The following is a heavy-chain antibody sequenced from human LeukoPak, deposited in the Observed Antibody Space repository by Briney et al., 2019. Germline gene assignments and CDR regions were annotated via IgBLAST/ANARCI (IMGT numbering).Heavy chain of an antibody. CDR3: ARVEGYCGGDCYSNGMDV. CDR2: IIPIFGTA. CDR1: GGTFSSYA. D-gene: IGHD2-21*02. Sequence: ASVKVSCKASGGTFSSYAISWVRQAPGQGLEWMGGIIPIFGTANYAQKFQGRVTITADESTSTAYMELSSLRSEDTAVYYCARVEGYCGGDCYSNGMDVWGQGTTVTVSS. V-gene: IGHV1-69*13. J-gene: IGHJ6*02.